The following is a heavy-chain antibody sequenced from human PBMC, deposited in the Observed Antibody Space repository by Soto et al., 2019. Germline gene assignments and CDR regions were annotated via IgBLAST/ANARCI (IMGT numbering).Heavy chain of an antibody. J-gene: IGHJ4*02. CDR2: LSARGRGS. CDR1: GFSFSSYA. V-gene: IGHV3-23*01. D-gene: IGHD5-12*01. CDR3: AKGSIEYSASVDN. Sequence: EVQLLKSGGGLAQPGGSPRLSCAASGFSFSSYAMGWVRQAPGKGLEWVSVLSARGRGSYFADSVMGRFTTARGNAKNVLSLAVSSLRVDDTATSFCAKGSIEYSASVDNWGKGTLVLVSS.